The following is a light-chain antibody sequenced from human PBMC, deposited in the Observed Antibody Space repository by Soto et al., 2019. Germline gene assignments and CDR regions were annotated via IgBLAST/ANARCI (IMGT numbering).Light chain of an antibody. CDR1: SSDVGGYNY. Sequence: QSALTQPASVSGSPGQSITISCTGTSSDVGGYNYVSWYQQHPRKAPKLMIYDVSNRPSGVSNRFSGSKSGNTASLTISGLQAEDEADYYCSSYTSSSTVVFGGGTKVTVL. J-gene: IGLJ2*01. CDR2: DVS. CDR3: SSYTSSSTVV. V-gene: IGLV2-14*01.